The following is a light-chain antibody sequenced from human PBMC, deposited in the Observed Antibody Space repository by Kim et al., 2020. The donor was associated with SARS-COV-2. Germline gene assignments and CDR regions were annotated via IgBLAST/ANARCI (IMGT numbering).Light chain of an antibody. CDR2: DAA. V-gene: IGKV1-13*02. CDR3: QQFNIYPYT. J-gene: IGKJ2*01. Sequence: SASVGDRVTMTCRASQGISSALAWYQQKPGKAPKLLIYDAASLESGVPLRFSGSGSGTDVTLTISSLQPEDFATYYCQQFNIYPYTFGQGTKLEI. CDR1: QGISSA.